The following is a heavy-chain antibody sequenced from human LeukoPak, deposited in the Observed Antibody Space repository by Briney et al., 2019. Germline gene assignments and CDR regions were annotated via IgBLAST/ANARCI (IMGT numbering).Heavy chain of an antibody. D-gene: IGHD5-12*01. V-gene: IGHV3-23*01. Sequence: GGSLRLPCAASGFTFSSYAMSWVRQAPGKGLKWVSAISGSGGSTYYADSVKGRFTISRDNSKNTLYLQMNSLRAEDTAVYYCAKEPSGYGYFDYWGQGTLVTVSS. CDR1: GFTFSSYA. CDR2: ISGSGGST. CDR3: AKEPSGYGYFDY. J-gene: IGHJ4*02.